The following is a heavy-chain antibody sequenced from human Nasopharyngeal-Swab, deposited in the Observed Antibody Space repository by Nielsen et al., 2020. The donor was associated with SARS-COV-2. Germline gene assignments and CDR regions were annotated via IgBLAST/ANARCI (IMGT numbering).Heavy chain of an antibody. D-gene: IGHD3-22*01. Sequence: SETLSLTCAVYGGSFSGYYWSWIRQPPGKGLEWIGEINHRGSNNYNPSLKSRVTISVDTSKNQFSLKLSSVTAADTAVYYCARGLGQYYYDSSGYYFFDYWGQGTLVTVSS. J-gene: IGHJ4*02. CDR2: INHRGSN. CDR3: ARGLGQYYYDSSGYYFFDY. CDR1: GGSFSGYY. V-gene: IGHV4-34*01.